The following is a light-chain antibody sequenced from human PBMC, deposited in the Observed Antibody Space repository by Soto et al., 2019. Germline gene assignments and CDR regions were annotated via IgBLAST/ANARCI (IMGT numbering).Light chain of an antibody. J-gene: IGKJ3*01. V-gene: IGKV1-39*01. Sequence: DIQMTQSPSSLSASVGDRVTITCRASQSISTYLIWYQQKPGKAPKLLIHAASSLQSGVPSRFSGSGSGTDFTLTISSLQPEDFATYSCQQSYSTPFTFVPGTKVDIK. CDR2: AAS. CDR1: QSISTY. CDR3: QQSYSTPFT.